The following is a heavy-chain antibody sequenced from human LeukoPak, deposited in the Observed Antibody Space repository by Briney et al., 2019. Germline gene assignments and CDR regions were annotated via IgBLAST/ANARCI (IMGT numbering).Heavy chain of an antibody. Sequence: GASVKVSCKTSGYIFTGYYMHWVRQAPGQGLQWMGWINPNNGGTKYAQNFQGRVTMTTDTSISTAYVELSRLRSDDTAVYYCARPLSGGYADFDYWGQGTLVTVSS. J-gene: IGHJ4*02. CDR1: GYIFTGYY. D-gene: IGHD1-26*01. CDR2: INPNNGGT. V-gene: IGHV1-2*02. CDR3: ARPLSGGYADFDY.